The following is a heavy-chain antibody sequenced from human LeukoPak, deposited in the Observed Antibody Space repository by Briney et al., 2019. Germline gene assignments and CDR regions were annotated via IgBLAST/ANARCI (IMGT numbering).Heavy chain of an antibody. CDR3: ARDLLGYCSSTSCNEFDY. V-gene: IGHV1-2*02. J-gene: IGHJ4*02. D-gene: IGHD2-2*01. CDR2: INPNSGGT. CDR1: GYTFTGYY. Sequence: GASVKVSCKASGYTFTGYYMHWVRQAPGQGLEWMGWINPNSGGTNYAQKFQGRVTMTRDTSISTAYMELSRLRSDDTAVYYYARDLLGYCSSTSCNEFDYWGQGTLVTVSS.